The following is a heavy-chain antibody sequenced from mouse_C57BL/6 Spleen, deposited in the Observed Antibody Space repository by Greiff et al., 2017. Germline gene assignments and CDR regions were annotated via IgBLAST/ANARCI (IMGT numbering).Heavy chain of an antibody. Sequence: EVHLVESEGGLVQPGSSMKLSCTASGFTFSDYYMAWVRQVPEKGLEWVANINYDGSSTYYLDSLKSRFIISRDNAKNILYLQMSSLKSEDTATYYCARALNYGYWYFDVWGTGTTVTVSS. D-gene: IGHD1-1*01. V-gene: IGHV5-16*01. CDR3: ARALNYGYWYFDV. CDR1: GFTFSDYY. J-gene: IGHJ1*03. CDR2: INYDGSST.